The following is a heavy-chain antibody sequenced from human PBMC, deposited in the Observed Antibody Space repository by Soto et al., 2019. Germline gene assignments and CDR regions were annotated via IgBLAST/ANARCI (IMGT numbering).Heavy chain of an antibody. CDR3: ASTDIVSTIDGGHDAFDI. CDR1: GYKFTNYW. CDR2: IYPGDSDT. D-gene: IGHD5-12*01. J-gene: IGHJ3*02. V-gene: IGHV5-51*01. Sequence: GESLKISCKGSGYKFTNYWIGWVRQMPGKGLEWMGVIYPGDSDTRYSPSFQGQVTISADKSISTAYLQWSSLKASDTAIYYCASTDIVSTIDGGHDAFDIWGQGTMVTVSS.